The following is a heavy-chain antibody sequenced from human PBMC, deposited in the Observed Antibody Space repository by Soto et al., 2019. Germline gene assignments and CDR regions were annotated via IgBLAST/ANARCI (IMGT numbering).Heavy chain of an antibody. CDR3: ASSYDPDYYYYYGMDV. Sequence: HPGGSLRLSCAASKFTFSSYAMHWVRQAPGKGLEWVAVISYDGGNKYYADSVKGRFTISRDNSKNTLYLRMNSLRPADTAVYYCASSYDPDYYYYYGMDVWGQGTTVTVSS. V-gene: IGHV3-30*04. CDR1: KFTFSSYA. D-gene: IGHD5-18*01. CDR2: ISYDGGNK. J-gene: IGHJ6*02.